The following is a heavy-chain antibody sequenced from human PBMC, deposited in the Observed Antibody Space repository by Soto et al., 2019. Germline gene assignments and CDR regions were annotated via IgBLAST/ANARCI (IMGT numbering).Heavy chain of an antibody. V-gene: IGHV5-10-1*01. CDR2: IDPSDSYT. CDR3: ARHFVVYYYGMDV. Sequence: GESLKLSCKGSGYNFNNYWISWVRQMPGKGLEWMGRIDPSDSYTNYSPSFQGHVTISLDKSISTAYLQWSSLKASDTAMYYCARHFVVYYYGMDVWGQGTTVTVSS. CDR1: GYNFNNYW. D-gene: IGHD2-15*01. J-gene: IGHJ6*02.